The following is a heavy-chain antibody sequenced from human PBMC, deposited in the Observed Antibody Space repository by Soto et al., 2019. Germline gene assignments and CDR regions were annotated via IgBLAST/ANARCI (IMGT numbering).Heavy chain of an antibody. V-gene: IGHV3-30-3*01. D-gene: IGHD2-15*01. CDR1: GFTFSSYA. Sequence: QVQLVESGGGVVQPGRSLRLSCASSGFTFSSYAMHWVRQAPGKGLEWVAVISYDGSNKYYADSVKGRFTISRDNSKNTLYLQMNSLRAEDTALYYCARVTCSGGSCYSRVPDYWGQGTLVTVSS. CDR2: ISYDGSNK. J-gene: IGHJ4*02. CDR3: ARVTCSGGSCYSRVPDY.